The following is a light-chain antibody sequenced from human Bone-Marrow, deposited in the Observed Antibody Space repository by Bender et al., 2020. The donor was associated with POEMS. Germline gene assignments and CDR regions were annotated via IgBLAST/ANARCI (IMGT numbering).Light chain of an antibody. CDR2: INN. CDR3: AAWEDSLNGWV. CDR1: SPNIGTNP. Sequence: QSVLTQPPSASGTPGQRVTISCSGSSPNIGTNPVNWYQQLPGTAPKLRIYINNQRPSGVPDRFSGSKSGTSASLAISGRQSEDEADYYCAAWEDSLNGWVFGGGTKLTVL. V-gene: IGLV1-44*01. J-gene: IGLJ3*02.